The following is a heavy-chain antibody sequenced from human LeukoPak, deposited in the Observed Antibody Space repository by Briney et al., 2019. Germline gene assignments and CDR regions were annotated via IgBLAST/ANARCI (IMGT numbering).Heavy chain of an antibody. CDR1: GFPFISST. Sequence: TGGSLRLSCAVSGFPFISSTMHWVRQAPGKGLEWVSSIRRSGRSLYYADSVKGRFTISRDNAKNSVFLEMNSLRADDTAVYYCETSLVTYYAADIWGQGTLVTVSS. V-gene: IGHV3-21*01. D-gene: IGHD3-10*01. CDR3: ETSLVTYYAADI. J-gene: IGHJ4*02. CDR2: IRRSGRSL.